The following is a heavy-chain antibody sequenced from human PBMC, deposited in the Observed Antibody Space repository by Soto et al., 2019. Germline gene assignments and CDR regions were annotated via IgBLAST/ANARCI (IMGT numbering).Heavy chain of an antibody. CDR2: ISAYNGNT. J-gene: IGHJ3*02. V-gene: IGHV1-18*01. Sequence: GASVKVSCKASGYTFTSYGISWVRQAPGQGIEWMGWISAYNGNTNYAQKLQGRVTMTTDTSTSTAYMELRSLRSDDTAVYYCARRSVPTMTTVTPGAFDIWGQGTMVTVSS. CDR3: ARRSVPTMTTVTPGAFDI. D-gene: IGHD4-4*01. CDR1: GYTFTSYG.